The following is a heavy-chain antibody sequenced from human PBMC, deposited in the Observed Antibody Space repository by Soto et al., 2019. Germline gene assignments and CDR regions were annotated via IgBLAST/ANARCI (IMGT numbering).Heavy chain of an antibody. D-gene: IGHD5-12*01. V-gene: IGHV1-18*01. CDR2: ISAHNGNT. CDR1: GYTFTSYG. J-gene: IGHJ6*02. Sequence: QVQLVQSGAEVKKPGASVKVSCKASGYTFTSYGISWVRQAPGQGLEWMGWISAHNGNTNYAQKLQGRVTMTTDTSTSTAYMELSSLRSDDTAVYYCARGNSGYDYAIDNYYYGMDVWGQGTTVTVSS. CDR3: ARGNSGYDYAIDNYYYGMDV.